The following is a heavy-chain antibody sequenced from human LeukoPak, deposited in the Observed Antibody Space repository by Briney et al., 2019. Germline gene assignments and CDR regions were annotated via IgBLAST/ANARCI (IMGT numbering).Heavy chain of an antibody. CDR1: GGSISSYY. Sequence: SETLSLTCTVSGGSISSYYWSWIRQPPGKGLEWIGYIYYSGSTNYNPSLKSRVTISVDTSKNQFSLKLYSVTAADTAVYYCAREVGPSYFDYWGQGTLVTVSS. CDR2: IYYSGST. J-gene: IGHJ4*02. D-gene: IGHD3-10*01. V-gene: IGHV4-59*12. CDR3: AREVGPSYFDY.